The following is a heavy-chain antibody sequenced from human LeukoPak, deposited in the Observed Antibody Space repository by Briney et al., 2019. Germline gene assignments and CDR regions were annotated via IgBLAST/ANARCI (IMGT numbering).Heavy chain of an antibody. CDR3: ARGGKGAAAGIGAFDI. V-gene: IGHV4-39*07. CDR2: IYYSGST. CDR1: GGSISSSSDD. Sequence: SETLSLACTVAGGSISSSSDDWGWIRQAPGKGLEGIGRIYYSGSTYYNPSLKSRFTKSVETSKNQCSLTLRSVPAADTAVYYCARGGKGAAAGIGAFDIWGQGTMVTVSS. D-gene: IGHD6-13*01. J-gene: IGHJ3*02.